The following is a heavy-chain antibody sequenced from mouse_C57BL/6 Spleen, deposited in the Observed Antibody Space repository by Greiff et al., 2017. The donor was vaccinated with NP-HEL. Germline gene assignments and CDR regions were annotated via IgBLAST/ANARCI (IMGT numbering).Heavy chain of an antibody. Sequence: EVKLVESGGGLVQPKGSLKLSCAASGFTFNTYAMHWVRQAPGKGLEWVARIRSKSSNYATYYADSVKDRFTISRDDSQSMLYLQMNNLKTEDTAMYYGGRGGTVVENFDYWGQGTTLTVSS. CDR1: GFTFNTYA. J-gene: IGHJ2*01. CDR3: GRGGTVVENFDY. CDR2: IRSKSSNYAT. V-gene: IGHV10-3*01. D-gene: IGHD1-1*01.